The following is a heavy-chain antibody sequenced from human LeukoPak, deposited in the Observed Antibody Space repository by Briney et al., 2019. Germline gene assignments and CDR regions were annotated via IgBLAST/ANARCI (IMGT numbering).Heavy chain of an antibody. CDR2: ISRGGNSI. J-gene: IGHJ4*02. V-gene: IGHV3-11*01. CDR3: AREASGYSFADY. Sequence: GGSLGLSCAASGFTFSDYYMNWLRQTPGKGLEWVSSISRGGNSIYYAESVKGRFTISRDNAKNSLYLQMNSLTAEDTAVYYCAREASGYSFADYWGQGTLVTVSS. CDR1: GFTFSDYY. D-gene: IGHD1-26*01.